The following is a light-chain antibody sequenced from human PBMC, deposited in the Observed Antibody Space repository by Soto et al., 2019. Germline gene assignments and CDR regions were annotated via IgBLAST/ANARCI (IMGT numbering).Light chain of an antibody. CDR1: QPINNW. J-gene: IGKJ4*01. CDR3: QQANAFPPA. Sequence: DIQMTQSPSSVSASVGDRVTITCRASQPINNWVAWYQQKPGKAPNLLIYGASDLFTGVPSRFSGSGSGTDVTLTISSLQPEDFATYFCQQANAFPPAFGGGTKVEIK. V-gene: IGKV1-12*01. CDR2: GAS.